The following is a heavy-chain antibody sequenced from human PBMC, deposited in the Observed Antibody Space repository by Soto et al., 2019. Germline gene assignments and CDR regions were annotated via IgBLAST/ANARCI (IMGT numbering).Heavy chain of an antibody. CDR2: IYYSGST. D-gene: IGHD6-13*01. CDR1: GGSISSGDYY. J-gene: IGHJ4*02. Sequence: QVQLQESGPGLVKPSQTLSLTCTVSGGSISSGDYYWSGIRQPPGQGLEWIGSIYYSGSTYYTPSLKSRVTISVDPSKSQFSLKLNSVTAADTAVYYCASRPSSPYFDYWGQGTLVTVSS. CDR3: ASRPSSPYFDY. V-gene: IGHV4-30-4*01.